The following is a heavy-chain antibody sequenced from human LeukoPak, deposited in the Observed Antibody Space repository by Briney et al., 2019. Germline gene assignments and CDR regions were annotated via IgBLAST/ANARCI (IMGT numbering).Heavy chain of an antibody. CDR1: GGSISSGDYY. CDR3: AREERKPDAFDI. J-gene: IGHJ3*02. Sequence: SETLSLTCTVSGGSISSGDYYWSWIRQPPGKGLEWIGYIYYSGSTYYNPSLKSRVTISVDTPKNQFSLKLSSVTAADTAVYYCAREERKPDAFDIWGQGTMVSVSS. CDR2: IYYSGST. V-gene: IGHV4-30-4*01.